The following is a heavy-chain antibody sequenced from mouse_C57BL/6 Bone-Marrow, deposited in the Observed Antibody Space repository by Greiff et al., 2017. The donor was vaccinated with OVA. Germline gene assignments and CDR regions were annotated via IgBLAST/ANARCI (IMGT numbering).Heavy chain of an antibody. CDR2: IYPGDGDT. V-gene: IGHV1-82*01. CDR3: ARLYGSSLAMDY. D-gene: IGHD1-1*01. J-gene: IGHJ4*01. CDR1: GYAFSSSW. Sequence: QVQLQQSGPELVKPGASVKISCKASGYAFSSSWMNWVKQRPGKGLEWIGRIYPGDGDTNYNGKFKGKATLTADKSSSTAYMQLSSLTSEDSAVYFCARLYGSSLAMDYWGQGTSVTVSS.